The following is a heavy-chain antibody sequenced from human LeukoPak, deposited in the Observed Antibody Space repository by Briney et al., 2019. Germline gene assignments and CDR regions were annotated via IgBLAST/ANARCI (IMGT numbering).Heavy chain of an antibody. Sequence: SETLSLTCTVSGGSISSYYWSWIRQPPGKGLEWIGYIYYSGSTNYNPSLKSRVTISVDTSKNQFSLKLSSVTAADTAVYYCARGGDSSGYYYPVFDYWGQGTLVTVPS. CDR2: IYYSGST. CDR3: ARGGDSSGYYYPVFDY. D-gene: IGHD3-22*01. J-gene: IGHJ4*02. CDR1: GGSISSYY. V-gene: IGHV4-59*01.